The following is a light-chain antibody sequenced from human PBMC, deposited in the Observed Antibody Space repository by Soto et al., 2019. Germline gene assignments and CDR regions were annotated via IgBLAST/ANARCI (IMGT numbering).Light chain of an antibody. J-gene: IGKJ1*01. CDR1: QSVCSN. V-gene: IGKV3-15*01. CDR3: QQYNNLPPVT. CDR2: GAS. Sequence: EIVMPQSPATLSVCPESRATVRFRARQSVCSNLAWYQQKTGQAPRLLIYGASPRATGIPARFSGSGAGTEFTLTISSLHSEEFAVYYSQQYNNLPPVTFAQGTRVDI.